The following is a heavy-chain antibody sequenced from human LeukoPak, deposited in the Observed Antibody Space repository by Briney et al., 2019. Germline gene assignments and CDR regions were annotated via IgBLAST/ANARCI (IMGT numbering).Heavy chain of an antibody. V-gene: IGHV4-39*07. J-gene: IGHJ4*02. Sequence: SETLSLTRTVSGGSIGSSSYYWGWIRQPPGKGLEWIGSIYYSGSTYYNPSLKSRVTISVDTSKNQFSLKLSSVTAADTAVYYCARVRDGYKLDYWGQGTLVTVSS. D-gene: IGHD5-24*01. CDR2: IYYSGST. CDR1: GGSIGSSSYY. CDR3: ARVRDGYKLDY.